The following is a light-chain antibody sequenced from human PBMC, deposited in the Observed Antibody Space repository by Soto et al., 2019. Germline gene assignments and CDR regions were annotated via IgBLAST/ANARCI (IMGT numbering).Light chain of an antibody. V-gene: IGKV1-39*01. Sequence: EIQMTQSPSSMSASVGDRVTISCRASRTISSYLIWYQQKPGKAPQLLIYGASTLQSGVSSRSSGSGFGTDFTLTITNLQPEDFATYYCQQSYSSPRTFGQGTKIDIK. CDR2: GAS. J-gene: IGKJ2*02. CDR1: RTISSY. CDR3: QQSYSSPRT.